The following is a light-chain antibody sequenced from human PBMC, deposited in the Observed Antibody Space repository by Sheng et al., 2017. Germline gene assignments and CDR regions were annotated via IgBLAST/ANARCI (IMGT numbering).Light chain of an antibody. Sequence: AIHLTQSPSSLSASVGDRVIITCRASQGIGTALAWYQQIPGKTPNLLIYDVSRLTTGVPSRFSGSGSGTDFTLTITSLQPEDFATYYCQQFDTYPLTFGGGTKVENK. J-gene: IGKJ4*01. V-gene: IGKV1-13*02. CDR3: QQFDTYPLT. CDR2: DVS. CDR1: QGIGTA.